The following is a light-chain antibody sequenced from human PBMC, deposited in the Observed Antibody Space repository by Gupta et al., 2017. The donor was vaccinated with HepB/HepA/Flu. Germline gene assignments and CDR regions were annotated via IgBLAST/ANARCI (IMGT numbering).Light chain of an antibody. V-gene: IGLV1-47*01. CDR1: SSKIRRNY. J-gene: IGLJ3*02. CDR2: HND. Sequence: QSVVTQSPSQSGTPGQRVTISCSGSSSKIRRNYVCWYQQLPGPAPNLLICHNDQRPSGVPARFSASKAGTSASLVISGLRAEDDADYYCAAWDERLSGWVFGGGTKLTVL. CDR3: AAWDERLSGWV.